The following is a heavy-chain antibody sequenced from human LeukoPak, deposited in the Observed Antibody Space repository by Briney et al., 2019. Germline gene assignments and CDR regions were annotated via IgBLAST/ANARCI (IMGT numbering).Heavy chain of an antibody. CDR1: GGSFSGYH. V-gene: IGHV4-34*01. J-gene: IGHJ5*02. CDR2: INHSGST. Sequence: SETLSLTCAVYGGSFSGYHWSWIRLPPGKGLEWLGEINHSGSTNYNPSLKSRVTISVDTSKNQFSLKLSSVTAADTAVYYCARGAVVLAAIRILGPYNWFDPWGQGTLVTVSS. D-gene: IGHD2-2*02. CDR3: ARGAVVLAAIRILGPYNWFDP.